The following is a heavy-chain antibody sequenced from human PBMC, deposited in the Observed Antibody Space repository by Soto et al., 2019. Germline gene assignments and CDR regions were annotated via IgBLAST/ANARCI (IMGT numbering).Heavy chain of an antibody. CDR3: ARGVVGASTAFQH. CDR1: GGSISSFR. V-gene: IGHV4-59*01. D-gene: IGHD1-26*01. CDR2: ISKSGST. J-gene: IGHJ1*01. Sequence: SETLSLTCTVSGGSISSFRWSWIRQPPGKGLEWIGFISKSGSTNYNPSLKSRVTISLDTAKNQFSLKLSSVSAADTAVYYCARGVVGASTAFQHWGQGPMV.